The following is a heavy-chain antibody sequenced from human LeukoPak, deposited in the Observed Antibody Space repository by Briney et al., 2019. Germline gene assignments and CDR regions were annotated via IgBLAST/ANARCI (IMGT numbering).Heavy chain of an antibody. Sequence: KPGGSLRLSCAASGFTFSDHYMIWIRQAPGKGLEWISYISSGSDYTNYADSVRGRFTISRDNSKNSLYLQMNSLRAEDTAVYYCASPAAGTNFDYWGQGTLVTVSS. CDR2: ISSGSDYT. V-gene: IGHV3-11*03. CDR3: ASPAAGTNFDY. D-gene: IGHD6-13*01. CDR1: GFTFSDHY. J-gene: IGHJ4*02.